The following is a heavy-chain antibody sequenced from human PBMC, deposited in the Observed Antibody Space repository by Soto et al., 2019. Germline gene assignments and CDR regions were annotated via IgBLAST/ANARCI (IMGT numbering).Heavy chain of an antibody. CDR3: AKDSRSGSFDI. J-gene: IGHJ3*02. CDR1: GFTFSTHD. D-gene: IGHD3-9*01. Sequence: EVQLVESGGGLVQPGGSLRLSCAASGFTFSTHDMHWVRQVTGKGLEWVSAAGTVGDTYYSDSVKGQFTISRENAKNSLYLQMNSLRAGDTAVYYCAKDSRSGSFDIWGQGTMVTVSS. V-gene: IGHV3-13*01. CDR2: AGTVGDT.